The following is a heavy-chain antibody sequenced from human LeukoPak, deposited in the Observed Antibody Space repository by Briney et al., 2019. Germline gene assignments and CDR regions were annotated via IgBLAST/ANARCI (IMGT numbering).Heavy chain of an antibody. CDR2: IRSKAYGGTT. CDR3: TTCPHTKPNGY. J-gene: IGHJ4*02. CDR1: GFTFGDYS. V-gene: IGHV3-49*04. Sequence: PGRSLRLSCTASGFTFGDYSMSWVRQAPGKGLEWVGFIRSKAYGGTTEYAASAKGRFTISRDDSNSIGYLQMNSLKIEDTALYYCTTCPHTKPNGYWGQGTLVTVSS. D-gene: IGHD2-8*01.